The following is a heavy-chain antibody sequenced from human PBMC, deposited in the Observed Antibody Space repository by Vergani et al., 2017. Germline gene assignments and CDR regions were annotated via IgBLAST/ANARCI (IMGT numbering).Heavy chain of an antibody. Sequence: QVQVVQSGAEVKKSGASVKVSCTTSGYTISNYYMHWVRQAPGQGLEWMGIINPSGGHTNYAQKFQGRVTMTRDTSTNTVYMELSRLRSEDTAIYYCAREDYDNLTGKSYWGKGTLVTVSA. V-gene: IGHV1-46*03. CDR1: GYTISNYY. D-gene: IGHD3-9*01. CDR2: INPSGGHT. CDR3: AREDYDNLTGKSY. J-gene: IGHJ4*02.